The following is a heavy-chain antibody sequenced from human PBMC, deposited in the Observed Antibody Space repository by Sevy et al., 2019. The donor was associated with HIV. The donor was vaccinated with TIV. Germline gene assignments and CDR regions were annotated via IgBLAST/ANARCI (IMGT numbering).Heavy chain of an antibody. J-gene: IGHJ5*02. Sequence: ASVKVSCKASGYTFTGYYMHWVRQAPGQGLEWMGWINPNSGGTNYAQKFQGRVTMTRDTSIGTAYMELSRLRSDDTAVYYCARVPPAYQPLQNWFDPWGQGTLVTVSS. CDR1: GYTFTGYY. D-gene: IGHD2-2*01. CDR2: INPNSGGT. CDR3: ARVPPAYQPLQNWFDP. V-gene: IGHV1-2*02.